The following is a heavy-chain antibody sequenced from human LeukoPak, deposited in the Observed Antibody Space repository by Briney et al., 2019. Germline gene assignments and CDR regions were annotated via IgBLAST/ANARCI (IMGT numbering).Heavy chain of an antibody. CDR3: ARDREYQPYIH. Sequence: ASVKVSCKASGYTFTSYGLSWLRQAPGQGLEWMGWISAYNGNTNYAQKFQGRVTMTRDTSISTAYMELSRLRSDDTAVYYCARDREYQPYIHWGQGTLVTVSS. V-gene: IGHV1-18*01. D-gene: IGHD2-2*01. CDR1: GYTFTSYG. CDR2: ISAYNGNT. J-gene: IGHJ4*02.